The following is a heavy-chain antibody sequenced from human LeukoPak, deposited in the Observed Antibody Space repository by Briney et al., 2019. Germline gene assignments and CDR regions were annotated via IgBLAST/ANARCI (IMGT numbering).Heavy chain of an antibody. CDR1: GFTFSIYE. CDR2: ISSGSSAI. V-gene: IGHV3-48*03. Sequence: PGGSLRLSCAASGFTFSIYEMNWVRQAPGKGLEWISYISSGSSAIYYADSVKGRFTISRDNAKNSLYLQMSSLRAEDTAVCYCARAVMTTVPTLGIDFWGQGTLVTVSS. J-gene: IGHJ4*02. D-gene: IGHD4-11*01. CDR3: ARAVMTTVPTLGIDF.